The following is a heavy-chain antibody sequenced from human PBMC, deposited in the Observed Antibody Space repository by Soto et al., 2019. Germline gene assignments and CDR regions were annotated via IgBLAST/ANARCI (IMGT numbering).Heavy chain of an antibody. Sequence: PTQTLTLTCTFSGFSLSASGVSVGWIRQPPGKALEWLALIYWDGDRRYSPSLKSRLTITKDTSKNQVVLTMTNMDPVDTATYYCAHQTNDTYDRSGLDYRGQGTLVTVSS. V-gene: IGHV2-5*02. CDR3: AHQTNDTYDRSGLDY. J-gene: IGHJ4*02. CDR1: GFSLSASGVS. CDR2: IYWDGDR. D-gene: IGHD6-19*01.